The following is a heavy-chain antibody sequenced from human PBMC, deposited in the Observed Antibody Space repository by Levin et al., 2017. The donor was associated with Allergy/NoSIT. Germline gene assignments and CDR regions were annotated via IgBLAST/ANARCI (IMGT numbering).Heavy chain of an antibody. CDR2: LLLLCGPT. CDR3: ARGGAARPDY. J-gene: IGHJ4*02. D-gene: IGHD6-6*01. V-gene: IGHV3-11*06. Sequence: SSLLLLCGPTNYADSVKGRFTISRDNARNSLYLQMNSLRVEDTAVYYCARGGAARPDYWGQGTLVTVSS.